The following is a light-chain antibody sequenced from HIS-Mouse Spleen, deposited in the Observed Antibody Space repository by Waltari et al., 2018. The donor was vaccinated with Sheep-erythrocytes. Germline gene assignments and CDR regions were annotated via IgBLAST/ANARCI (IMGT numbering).Light chain of an antibody. J-gene: IGLJ1*01. Sequence: QSALTQPRSVSGSPGQSVTISCTGTSSDVGGYNYVSWYQQHPGKAPKLMIYDVSKRPSGGPDCFSGSKSGNTASLTISGLQAEDEADYYCCSYAGSYNHVFATGTKVTVL. CDR1: SSDVGGYNY. V-gene: IGLV2-11*01. CDR2: DVS. CDR3: CSYAGSYNHV.